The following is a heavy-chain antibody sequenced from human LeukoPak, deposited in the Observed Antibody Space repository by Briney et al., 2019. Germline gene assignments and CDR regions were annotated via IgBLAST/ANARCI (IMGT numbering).Heavy chain of an antibody. V-gene: IGHV4-39*01. D-gene: IGHD2-21*01. CDR3: ARVRAYCGGDCYYLDY. CDR1: GGSISSSSYY. Sequence: SETLSLTCTVSGGSISSSSYYWGWIRQPPGKGLEWIGSIYYSGSTYYNPSLKSRVTISVDTSKNQFSLKLSSVTAADTAAYYCARVRAYCGGDCYYLDYWGQGTLVTVSS. CDR2: IYYSGST. J-gene: IGHJ4*02.